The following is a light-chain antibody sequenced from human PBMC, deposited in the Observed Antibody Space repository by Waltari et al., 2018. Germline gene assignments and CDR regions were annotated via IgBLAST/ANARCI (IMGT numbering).Light chain of an antibody. CDR3: QTWATDILVV. J-gene: IGLJ2*01. CDR1: QRHSTYA. V-gene: IGLV4-69*01. Sequence: QPVLTQSPSASASLEASVTLTCSLTQRHSTYAIAWHQEQPEKGPRFLMRLNSDGSHIKGDGIPDRFSGSSSGAERYLTISSLQSEDEADYYCQTWATDILVVFGGGTKLTVL. CDR2: LNSDGSH.